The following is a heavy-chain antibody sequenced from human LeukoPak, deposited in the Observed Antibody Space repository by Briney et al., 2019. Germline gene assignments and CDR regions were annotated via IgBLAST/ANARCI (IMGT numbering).Heavy chain of an antibody. CDR1: AYSFTCYW. CDR3: ARYTYYYDSSGYYVRGAFDI. D-gene: IGHD3-22*01. CDR2: IYSGDFDA. J-gene: IGHJ3*02. V-gene: IGHV5-51*01. Sequence: GLSLQISCTGSAYSFTCYWIGWVRQMPGQGLEWMGIIYSGDFDARYTTSFQGQVTISADKSISTAYLQWNSLKASDTAMYYCARYTYYYDSSGYYVRGAFDIWGQGTMVTVSS.